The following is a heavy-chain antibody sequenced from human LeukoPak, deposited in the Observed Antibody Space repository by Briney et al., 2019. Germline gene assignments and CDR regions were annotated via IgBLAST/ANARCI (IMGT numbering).Heavy chain of an antibody. V-gene: IGHV1-2*06. CDR1: AYTFTGYY. CDR2: INPNSGGT. D-gene: IGHD3-22*01. J-gene: IGHJ4*02. CDR3: ASEYYYDSSGYTLDY. Sequence: ASVKVSCKASAYTFTGYYMHWVRQAPGQGLEWMGRINPNSGGTNYAQKFQGRVTMTRDTSISTAYMELSRLRSDDTAVYYCASEYYYDSSGYTLDYWGQGTLVTVSS.